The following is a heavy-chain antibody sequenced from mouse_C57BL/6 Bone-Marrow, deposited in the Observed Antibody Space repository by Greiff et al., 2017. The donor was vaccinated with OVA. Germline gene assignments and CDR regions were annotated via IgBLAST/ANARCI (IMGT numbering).Heavy chain of an antibody. J-gene: IGHJ2*01. D-gene: IGHD2-1*01. Sequence: DVQLVESEGGLVQPGSSMKLSCTASGFTFSDYYMAWVRQVPEKGLEWVANINHDGSSTYYLDSLKSRFIISRDNAKNILYLQMSSLKSEDTATDYCARRYYGNYDYWGQGTTLTVSS. CDR2: INHDGSST. CDR3: ARRYYGNYDY. V-gene: IGHV5-16*02. CDR1: GFTFSDYY.